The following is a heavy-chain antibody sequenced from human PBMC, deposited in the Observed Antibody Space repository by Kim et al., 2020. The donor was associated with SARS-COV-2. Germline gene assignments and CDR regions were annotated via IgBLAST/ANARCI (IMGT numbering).Heavy chain of an antibody. CDR1: GFTFSSHA. Sequence: GGSLRLSCAASGFTFSSHAMSWVRQAPGKGLEWVSAISGSATSTYYADSAKGRFTISRDNSENTVYLQMNSLRAEDTAIYYCAKASGESPNYQYDTSGYYYYGRDVWGQGTTVTVSS. D-gene: IGHD3-22*01. CDR3: AKASGESPNYQYDTSGYYYYGRDV. V-gene: IGHV3-23*01. J-gene: IGHJ6*02. CDR2: ISGSATST.